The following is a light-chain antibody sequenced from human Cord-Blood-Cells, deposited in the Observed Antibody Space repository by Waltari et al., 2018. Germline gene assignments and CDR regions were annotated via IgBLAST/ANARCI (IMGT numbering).Light chain of an antibody. V-gene: IGKV1-39*01. CDR3: QQSYSTPWT. CDR2: AAS. CDR1: QSISSY. Sequence: DIQMTQSPSSLSASVEDRVTITCRASQSISSYLNWYQQKPGKAPKLLIYAASSLQSGVPSRFSDSGSGTDFTLTISSLQPEDFATYYCQQSYSTPWTFGQGTKVEIK. J-gene: IGKJ1*01.